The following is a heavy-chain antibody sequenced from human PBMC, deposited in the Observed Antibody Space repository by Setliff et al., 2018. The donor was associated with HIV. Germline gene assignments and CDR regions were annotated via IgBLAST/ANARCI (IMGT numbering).Heavy chain of an antibody. D-gene: IGHD5-18*01. Sequence: PSETLSLTCILSGGSISTSNYYWGWIRQPPGKGLEWIGSIYYSGSTYYTPSLKSRVTISIDTSKNQFSLKLYSVTAADTSVYYCARRWGIRGYSSWGQGTLVTVS. CDR3: ARRWGIRGYSS. V-gene: IGHV4-39*07. CDR1: GGSISTSNYY. J-gene: IGHJ5*02. CDR2: IYYSGST.